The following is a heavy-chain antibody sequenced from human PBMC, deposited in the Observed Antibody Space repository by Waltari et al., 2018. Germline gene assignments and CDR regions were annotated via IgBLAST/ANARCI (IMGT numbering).Heavy chain of an antibody. CDR1: GGSISSSSYY. D-gene: IGHD1-26*01. V-gene: IGHV4-39*01. Sequence: LSLTCTVSGGSISSSSYYWGWIRQPPGKGLEWIGSIYYSGSTYYNPSLKSRVTISVDTSKNQFSLKLSSVTAADTAVYYCARPRGELLPDAFDIWGQGTMVTVSS. J-gene: IGHJ3*02. CDR2: IYYSGST. CDR3: ARPRGELLPDAFDI.